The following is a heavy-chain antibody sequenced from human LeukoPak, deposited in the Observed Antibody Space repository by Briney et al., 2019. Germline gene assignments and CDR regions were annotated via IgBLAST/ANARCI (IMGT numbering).Heavy chain of an antibody. Sequence: PGRSLRLSCAASGFTFSSYSMNWVRQAPGKGLEWVSSISSSSSYIYYADSVKGRFTISRDNAKNSLYLQMNSLRAEDTAVYYCARDPTNFYCSGGSCYPPSVWGQGTTVTVSS. V-gene: IGHV3-21*01. J-gene: IGHJ6*02. CDR3: ARDPTNFYCSGGSCYPPSV. CDR2: ISSSSSYI. CDR1: GFTFSSYS. D-gene: IGHD2-15*01.